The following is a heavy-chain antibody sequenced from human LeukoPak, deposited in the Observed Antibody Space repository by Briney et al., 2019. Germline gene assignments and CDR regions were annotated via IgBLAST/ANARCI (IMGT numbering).Heavy chain of an antibody. Sequence: ASVKVSCKASGYTFTGYYMHWVRQAPGQGLEWMGWINPNSGGTNYAQKFQGRVTMTRDTSISTAYMELSRLRSDDTAVYYCARAKLLWFGEHTYFDYWGQGTLVTVPS. J-gene: IGHJ4*02. D-gene: IGHD3-10*01. CDR3: ARAKLLWFGEHTYFDY. V-gene: IGHV1-2*02. CDR1: GYTFTGYY. CDR2: INPNSGGT.